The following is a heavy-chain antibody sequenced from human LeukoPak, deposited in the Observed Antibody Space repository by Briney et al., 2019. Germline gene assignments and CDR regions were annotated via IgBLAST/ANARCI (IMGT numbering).Heavy chain of an antibody. CDR3: APDLRGSASSLDD. Sequence: PGGSLSLSCAASGFTFSNYAMSWVRQAPGKGLEWVSLISGSGGSTSYPDSVKRRFTISRDNSKNPLSLQMNSLRAEDTAVYYCAPDLRGSASSLDDWGQGTLVTVSS. CDR2: ISGSGGST. D-gene: IGHD6-25*01. CDR1: GFTFSNYA. V-gene: IGHV3-23*01. J-gene: IGHJ4*02.